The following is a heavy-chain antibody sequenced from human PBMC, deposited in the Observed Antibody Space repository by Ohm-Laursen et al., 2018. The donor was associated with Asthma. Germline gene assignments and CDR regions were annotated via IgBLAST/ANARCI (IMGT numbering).Heavy chain of an antibody. CDR2: IYHSGTT. Sequence: SQTLSLTCTVPGDSISRGDYYWSWIRQPPGKGLEWIGYIYHSGTTYYKSSLQSRVTISVDTSKNQFSLRLSSVTAADTAVYYCARARHTSYEESSGYYCFDYWGQGTLVTVSS. D-gene: IGHD3-22*01. J-gene: IGHJ4*02. CDR1: GDSISRGDYY. CDR3: ARARHTSYEESSGYYCFDY. V-gene: IGHV4-30-4*01.